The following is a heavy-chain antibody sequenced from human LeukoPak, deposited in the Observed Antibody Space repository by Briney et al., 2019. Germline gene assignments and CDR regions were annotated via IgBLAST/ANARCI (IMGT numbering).Heavy chain of an antibody. D-gene: IGHD5-18*01. V-gene: IGHV3-30*18. J-gene: IGHJ4*02. Sequence: GRSLRLSCAASGLTFSSYGMHWVRQAPGKGLEWVAVISYDGSNKYYADSVKGRFTISRDNSKNTLYLQMNSLRAEDTAVYYCAKEGGYSYGPRPKPVDYWGQGTLVTVSS. CDR1: GLTFSSYG. CDR2: ISYDGSNK. CDR3: AKEGGYSYGPRPKPVDY.